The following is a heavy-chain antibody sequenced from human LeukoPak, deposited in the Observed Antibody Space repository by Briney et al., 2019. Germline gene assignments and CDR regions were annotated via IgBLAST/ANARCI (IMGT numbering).Heavy chain of an antibody. CDR3: AGLYYYDSSGYYPTYFDY. CDR2: IYHSGST. Sequence: SETLSLTCAVSGYSISSGYYWGWIRQPPGKGLEWIGSIYHSGSTYYNPSLKSRVSISVDTSKNQFSLKLSPVTAADTAVYYCAGLYYYDSSGYYPTYFDYWGQGTLVTVSS. CDR1: GYSISSGYY. J-gene: IGHJ4*02. D-gene: IGHD3-22*01. V-gene: IGHV4-38-2*01.